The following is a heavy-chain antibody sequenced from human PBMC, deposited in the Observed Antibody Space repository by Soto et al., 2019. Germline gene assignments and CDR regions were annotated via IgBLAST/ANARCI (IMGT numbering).Heavy chain of an antibody. CDR3: AKNWDTTSSSSSH. D-gene: IGHD6-6*01. CDR1: GFTFSTYV. J-gene: IGHJ4*02. Sequence: EVQLLESGGGLVQPGGSLRLSCVASGFTFSTYVMSWVRQAPGKGLEWVSAISGSGGSTYYADSVKGRFTISRDKSKKTLYLQMNSLRAEDTAVYYCAKNWDTTSSSSSHWGQGTLVTVSS. CDR2: ISGSGGST. V-gene: IGHV3-23*01.